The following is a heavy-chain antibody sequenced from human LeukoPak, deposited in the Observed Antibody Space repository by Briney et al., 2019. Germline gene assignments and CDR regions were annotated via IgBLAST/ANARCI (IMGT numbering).Heavy chain of an antibody. V-gene: IGHV3-7*01. CDR3: ARRWFGEGHMDV. D-gene: IGHD3-10*01. CDR1: GFTFSSYS. CDR2: IKQDGSEK. Sequence: PGGSLRLSCAGSGFTFSSYSMNWVRQAPGKGLEWVANIKQDGSEKYYVDSVKGRFTISRDNAKNSLYLQMNSLRAEDTAVYYCARRWFGEGHMDVWGKGTTVTVSS. J-gene: IGHJ6*03.